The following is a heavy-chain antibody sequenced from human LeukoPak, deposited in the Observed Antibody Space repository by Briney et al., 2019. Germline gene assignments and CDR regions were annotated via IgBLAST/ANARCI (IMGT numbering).Heavy chain of an antibody. CDR2: INPNSGGT. V-gene: IGHV1-2*04. CDR3: ARDGAGSVDY. Sequence: GASVKVSCKASGYTFTGYYMHWVRQAPGQGLEWMGWINPNSGGTNYAQKFQGWVTMTRDTSISTAYMELRSLRSDDTAVYYCARDGAGSVDYWGQGTLVTVSS. J-gene: IGHJ4*02. CDR1: GYTFTGYY. D-gene: IGHD3-10*01.